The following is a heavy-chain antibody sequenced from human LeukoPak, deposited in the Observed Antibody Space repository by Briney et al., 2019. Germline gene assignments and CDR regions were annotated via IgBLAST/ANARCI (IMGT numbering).Heavy chain of an antibody. D-gene: IGHD3-10*01. CDR2: IWYDGSNK. Sequence: PGGSLRLSCAASGFTFSTYAMSWVRQAPGKGLEWVALIWYDGSNKYYTDSVKGRFTISSDTSKNTLYLQMNSLRAEDTAVYYCARDLSPVVRASPMGYWGQGTPVTVSS. CDR3: ARDLSPVVRASPMGY. V-gene: IGHV3-33*08. CDR1: GFTFSTYA. J-gene: IGHJ4*02.